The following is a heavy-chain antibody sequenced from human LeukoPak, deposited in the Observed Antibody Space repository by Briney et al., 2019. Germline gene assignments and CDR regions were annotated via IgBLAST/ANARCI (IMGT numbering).Heavy chain of an antibody. D-gene: IGHD3-3*01. CDR1: GFTFSDFA. J-gene: IGHJ4*02. CDR2: IFQGGGVI. V-gene: IGHV3-23*01. Sequence: GGSLRLSCAASGFTFSDFAMIWVRQSPGKKGVEWVSSIFQGGGVIHYADSVRGRFTISRDNSKSTLFLQMNSLRAEDTAIYYCATYRQVLLPFGSWGQGTLVTVSS. CDR3: ATYRQVLLPFGS.